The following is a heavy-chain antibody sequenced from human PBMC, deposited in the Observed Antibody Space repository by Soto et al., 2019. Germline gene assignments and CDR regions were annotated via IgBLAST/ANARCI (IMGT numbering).Heavy chain of an antibody. CDR2: IFYSGST. V-gene: IGHV4-61*01. Sequence: PSETLSLTCTVSGGSVSSGNYYWSWIPQPPGKGLEWIGYIFYSGSTNYNASLRSRVTISVDTSKNQFSLKLSSVTAADTAVYYCARFLVPHSLRDWFDPWGQGILVTVSS. D-gene: IGHD2-8*02. CDR1: GGSVSSGNYY. CDR3: ARFLVPHSLRDWFDP. J-gene: IGHJ5*02.